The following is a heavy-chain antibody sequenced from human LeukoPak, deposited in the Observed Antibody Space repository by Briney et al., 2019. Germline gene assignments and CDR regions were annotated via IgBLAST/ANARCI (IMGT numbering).Heavy chain of an antibody. CDR2: IYSGGST. D-gene: IGHD2-15*01. J-gene: IGHJ4*02. CDR1: GFTVSSTY. CDR3: ASRHCSGGRCYFAGADPFDY. Sequence: RGSLRLSCAASGFTVSSTYMSWVRQAPGKGLEWVSVIYSGGSTSYVDSVKGRFTTSRDNSKNTLHLQMNSLRAEDTAVYYCASRHCSGGRCYFAGADPFDYWGQGTLVTVSS. V-gene: IGHV3-53*01.